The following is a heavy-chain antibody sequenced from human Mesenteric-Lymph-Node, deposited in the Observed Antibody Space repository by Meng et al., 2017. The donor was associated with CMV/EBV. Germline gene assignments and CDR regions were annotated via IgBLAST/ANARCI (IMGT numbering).Heavy chain of an antibody. J-gene: IGHJ4*02. V-gene: IGHV4-38-2*02. CDR2: IYYSGST. Sequence: GSLRLSCTVSGYSISSGYYWGWIRQPPGKGLEWFGSIYYSGSTYYNPSLKSRVTISVDTSKNQFSLKLSSVTAADTAVYYCARISRVRGRIDYWGQGTLVTVPQ. CDR1: GYSISSGYY. CDR3: ARISRVRGRIDY. D-gene: IGHD3-10*01.